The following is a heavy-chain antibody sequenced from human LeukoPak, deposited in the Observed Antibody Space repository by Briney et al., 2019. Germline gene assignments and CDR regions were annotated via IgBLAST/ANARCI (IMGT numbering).Heavy chain of an antibody. CDR2: INHSGST. V-gene: IGHV4-34*01. CDR3: ARDYVVVVAGGTWEYYYGLDV. Sequence: SETLSLTCTVSGGSISSYYWSWIRQSPGKGLEWIGEINHSGSTNYNPSLKSRVTISVDTSKNQFSLSVSSVTAADTAIYYCARDYVVVVAGGTWEYYYGLDVWGQGTTVTVSS. D-gene: IGHD2-15*01. CDR1: GGSISSYY. J-gene: IGHJ6*02.